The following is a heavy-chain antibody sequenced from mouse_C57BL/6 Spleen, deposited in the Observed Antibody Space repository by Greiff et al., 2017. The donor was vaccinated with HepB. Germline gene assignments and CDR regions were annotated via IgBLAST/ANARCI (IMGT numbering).Heavy chain of an antibody. J-gene: IGHJ2*01. CDR3: ARDRHYDYDGYFDY. D-gene: IGHD2-4*01. Sequence: EVQLVESEGGLVQPGSSMKLSCTASGFTFSDYYMAWVRQVPEKGLEWVANINYDGSSTYYLDSLKSRFIISRDNAKNILYLQMSSLKSEDTATYYCARDRHYDYDGYFDYWGQGTTLTVSS. CDR2: INYDGSST. V-gene: IGHV5-16*01. CDR1: GFTFSDYY.